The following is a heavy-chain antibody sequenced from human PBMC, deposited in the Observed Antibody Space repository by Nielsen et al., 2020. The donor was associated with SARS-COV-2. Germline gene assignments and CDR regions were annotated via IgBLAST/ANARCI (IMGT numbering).Heavy chain of an antibody. V-gene: IGHV3-53*04. CDR3: ARGARGGSSWTYYYYYGMDV. D-gene: IGHD6-13*01. Sequence: GESLKISCAASGFTVSRNYMSWVRQAPGKGLEWVSVIYSGGSTYYADSVKGRFTISRHNSKNTLYLQMNSLRAEDTAVYYCARGARGGSSWTYYYYYGMDVWGQGTTVTVSS. J-gene: IGHJ6*02. CDR1: GFTVSRNY. CDR2: IYSGGST.